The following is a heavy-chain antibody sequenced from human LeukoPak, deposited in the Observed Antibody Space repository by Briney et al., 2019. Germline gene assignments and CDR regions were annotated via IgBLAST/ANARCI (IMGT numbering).Heavy chain of an antibody. Sequence: GGSLRLSCAASGFTFSSYAMHWVRQAPGKGLEWVAVISYDGSNKYYADSVKGRFTISRDNSKNTLYLQMNSLRAEDTAVYYCARVYDSSGPVDYWGQGTLVTVSS. CDR2: ISYDGSNK. CDR3: ARVYDSSGPVDY. CDR1: GFTFSSYA. J-gene: IGHJ4*02. V-gene: IGHV3-30*04. D-gene: IGHD3-22*01.